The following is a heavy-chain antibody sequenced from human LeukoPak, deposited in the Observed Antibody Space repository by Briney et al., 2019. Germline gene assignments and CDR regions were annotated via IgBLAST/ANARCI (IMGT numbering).Heavy chain of an antibody. CDR3: ARWNDGNHHFDC. J-gene: IGHJ4*02. D-gene: IGHD1-1*01. Sequence: SETLSLTCTISGDSVSSYYCNWIRQPPGKGPEWIGYIHQSGSTNNNPSLRSRVTMSADTSRNQFSLDVISVIAADTAVYYCARWNDGNHHFDCWGQGTLVTVSA. CDR1: GDSVSSYY. V-gene: IGHV4-59*02. CDR2: IHQSGST.